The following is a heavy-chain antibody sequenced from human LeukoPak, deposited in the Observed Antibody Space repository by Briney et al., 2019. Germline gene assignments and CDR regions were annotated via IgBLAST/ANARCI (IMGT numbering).Heavy chain of an antibody. CDR3: VRTVAATAGYWFDP. J-gene: IGHJ5*02. Sequence: SETLSLTCTVSGGSISSYYWSWIRQPPGKGLEWIGYIYYSGSTNYNPSLKSRVTISVDTSKSQFSLKLSSVTAADTAVYYCVRTVAATAGYWFDPWGQGTLVTVSS. V-gene: IGHV4-59*01. CDR1: GGSISSYY. D-gene: IGHD2-15*01. CDR2: IYYSGST.